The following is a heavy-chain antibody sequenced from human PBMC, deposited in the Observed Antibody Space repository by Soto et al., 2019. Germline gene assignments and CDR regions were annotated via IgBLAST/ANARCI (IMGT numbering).Heavy chain of an antibody. J-gene: IGHJ4*02. CDR2: IYYSGST. D-gene: IGHD3-10*01. CDR3: ARQVGVLLWFGEPDY. CDR1: GGSISSSSYY. Sequence: SETLSLTCTVSGGSISSSSYYWGWIRQPPGKGLEWIGSIYYSGSTYYNPSLKSRVTISVDTSKNQFSLKLSSVTAADTAVYYCARQVGVLLWFGEPDYWGQGTLVTVSS. V-gene: IGHV4-39*01.